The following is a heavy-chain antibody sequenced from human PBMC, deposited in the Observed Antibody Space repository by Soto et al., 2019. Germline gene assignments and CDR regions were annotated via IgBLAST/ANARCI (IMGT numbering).Heavy chain of an antibody. Sequence: GGSLRLSCAASGFTVSSNYMSWVRQAPGKGLEWVSVIYSGGSTYYADSVKGRFTISRDNSKNTLYLQMNSLRAEDTAVYYCARLRHSSSWYGYYYYYMDVWGKGTTVTVSS. CDR1: GFTVSSNY. CDR3: ARLRHSSSWYGYYYYYMDV. CDR2: IYSGGST. V-gene: IGHV3-53*01. J-gene: IGHJ6*03. D-gene: IGHD6-13*01.